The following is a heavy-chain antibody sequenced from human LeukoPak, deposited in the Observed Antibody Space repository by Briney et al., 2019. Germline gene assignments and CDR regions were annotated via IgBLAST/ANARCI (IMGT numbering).Heavy chain of an antibody. J-gene: IGHJ4*02. CDR2: INPNSGGT. D-gene: IGHD5-12*01. CDR3: ARDAGGVYSGSLDY. V-gene: IGHV1-2*02. CDR1: GYTFTGCY. Sequence: ASVKVSCKASGYTFTGCYMHWVRQAPGQGLEWMGWINPNSGGTNYAQKFQGRVTMTRDTSISTAYMELSRLRSDDTAVYYCARDAGGVYSGSLDYWGQGTLVTVSS.